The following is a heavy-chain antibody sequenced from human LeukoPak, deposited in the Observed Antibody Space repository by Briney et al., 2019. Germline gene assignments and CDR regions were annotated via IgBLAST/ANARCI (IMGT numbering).Heavy chain of an antibody. CDR1: RDTFSSYA. CDR2: IIPIFGTA. D-gene: IGHD2-2*01. Sequence: SVKVSCKASRDTFSSYALSWVRQAPGQGLEWMGGIIPIFGTANYAQKFQGRVTITADKSTSTAYMELSSLRSEDTAVYYCARVQLGYCSSTSCYGYDYWGQGTLVTVSS. J-gene: IGHJ4*02. CDR3: ARVQLGYCSSTSCYGYDY. V-gene: IGHV1-69*06.